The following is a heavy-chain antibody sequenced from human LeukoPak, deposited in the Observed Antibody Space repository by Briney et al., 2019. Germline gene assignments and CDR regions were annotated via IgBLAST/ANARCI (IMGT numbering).Heavy chain of an antibody. D-gene: IGHD5-24*01. Sequence: GGSLRLSCAASGFTFSSYAMHWVRQAPGKGLEWVAVISYDGSNKYYADSVKGRFTISRDNSKNTLYLQMNSLRGEDTAVYYCAREGPEMATPIWDYWGQGTLVTVSS. CDR2: ISYDGSNK. J-gene: IGHJ4*02. CDR3: AREGPEMATPIWDY. V-gene: IGHV3-30*04. CDR1: GFTFSSYA.